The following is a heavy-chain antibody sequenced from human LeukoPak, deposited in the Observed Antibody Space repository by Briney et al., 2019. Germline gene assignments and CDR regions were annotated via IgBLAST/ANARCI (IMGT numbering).Heavy chain of an antibody. CDR3: AKHRRARPPVPFHY. V-gene: IGHV3-23*01. CDR1: GFTFSSYA. Sequence: GGSLRLSCAASGFTFSSYAMSWVRQAPGKGLEWVSAISGSGGSTYYAYSVKCRFTISRDNSKNTLDLQMNILRAEYTAVYYCAKHRRARPPVPFHYWGQGPVVTVSS. J-gene: IGHJ4*02. D-gene: IGHD3-10*01. CDR2: ISGSGGST.